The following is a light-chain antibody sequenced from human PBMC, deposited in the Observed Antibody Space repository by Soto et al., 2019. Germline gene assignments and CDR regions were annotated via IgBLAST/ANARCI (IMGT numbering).Light chain of an antibody. Sequence: QSVLTQPPSVSEAPGQRVTISCTGSSSNIGAGYDVHWYQQLPGTAPKLLIYGNSNRPSGVPDRFSGSKSGTSASLAITGLQAEDEAVYYCQSYDSRLGVHWVFGGGTKLTVL. CDR1: SSNIGAGYD. CDR2: GNS. CDR3: QSYDSRLGVHWV. V-gene: IGLV1-40*01. J-gene: IGLJ3*02.